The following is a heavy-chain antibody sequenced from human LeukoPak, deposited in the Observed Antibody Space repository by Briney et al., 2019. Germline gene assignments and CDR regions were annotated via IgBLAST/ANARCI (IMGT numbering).Heavy chain of an antibody. CDR2: IKQDGSEK. CDR3: ARAADYDFWSGYYQATAGSYYFDY. CDR1: GFTFSSYW. J-gene: IGHJ4*02. Sequence: GGSLRLSCAASGFTFSSYWMSWVRQAPGKGREWVANIKQDGSEKYYVDSVKGRFTISRDNAKNSLYLQMNSLRAEDTAVYYCARAADYDFWSGYYQATAGSYYFDYWGQGTLVTVSS. V-gene: IGHV3-7*01. D-gene: IGHD3-3*01.